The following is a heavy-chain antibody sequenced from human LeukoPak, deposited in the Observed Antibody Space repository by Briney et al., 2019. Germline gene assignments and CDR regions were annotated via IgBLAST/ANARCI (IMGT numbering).Heavy chain of an antibody. CDR1: GFTFSSYA. V-gene: IGHV3-64D*06. J-gene: IGHJ4*02. D-gene: IGHD2-2*01. Sequence: PGGSLRLSCSASGFTFSSYAMHWVRQAPGKGLEYVSAISSNGGSTYYADSVKGRFTISRDNSKNTLYLQMSSLRAEDTDVYYCSGYCSSTSCYRGDFFDYWGQGTLVTVSS. CDR3: SGYCSSTSCYRGDFFDY. CDR2: ISSNGGST.